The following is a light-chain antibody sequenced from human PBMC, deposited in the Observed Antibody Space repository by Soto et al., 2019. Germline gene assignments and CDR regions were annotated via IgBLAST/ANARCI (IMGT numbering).Light chain of an antibody. CDR3: QQYNSWYT. Sequence: DIRMTQSHSTLSASVGDRVTSACRASQSINSWLAWYQQKPGKAPKLLIYKASSLESGVPSRFSGSGSGTEFTLTVSSLQPDDFATYYCQQYNSWYTFGQGTKLEIK. V-gene: IGKV1-5*03. CDR1: QSINSW. CDR2: KAS. J-gene: IGKJ2*01.